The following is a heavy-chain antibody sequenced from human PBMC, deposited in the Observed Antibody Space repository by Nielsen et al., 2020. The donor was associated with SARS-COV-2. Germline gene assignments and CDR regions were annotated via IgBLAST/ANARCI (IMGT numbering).Heavy chain of an antibody. D-gene: IGHD2-2*01. J-gene: IGHJ5*02. CDR3: ARSSESDIVVVPAANNWFDP. CDR1: GFTFSSYA. V-gene: IGHV3-64*01. CDR2: ISSNGGST. Sequence: ETLSLTCAASGFTFSSYAMHWVRQAPGKGLEYVSAISSNGGSTYYANSVKGRFTISRDNSKNTLYLQMGSLRAEDMAVYYCARSSESDIVVVPAANNWFDPWGQGTLVTVSS.